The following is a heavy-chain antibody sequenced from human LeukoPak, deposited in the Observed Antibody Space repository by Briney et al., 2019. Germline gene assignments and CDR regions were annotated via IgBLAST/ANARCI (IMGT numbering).Heavy chain of an antibody. D-gene: IGHD3-16*01. CDR2: IISILGIA. V-gene: IGHV1-69*04. CDR1: GGTFSSYA. CDR3: ASTTFGGVIPCY. Sequence: ASVKVSCKASGGTFSSYAISWVRQAPGQGLEWMGRIISILGIANYAQKFQGRVTITADKSTSTAYMELSSLRSEDTAVYYCASTTFGGVIPCYWGQGTLVTVSS. J-gene: IGHJ4*02.